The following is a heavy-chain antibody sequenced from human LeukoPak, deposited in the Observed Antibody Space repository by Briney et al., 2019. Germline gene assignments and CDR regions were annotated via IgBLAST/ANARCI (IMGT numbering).Heavy chain of an antibody. CDR1: GYIFTRYW. D-gene: IGHD5-12*01. V-gene: IGHV5-51*01. CDR3: ARLYSGPDIDY. Sequence: GESLQISVKCSGYIFTRYWIGWVRQMPGKGLEWMGIIYPGDSDTRYSPSFQGQVTISADKSISTAYLQWSSLKASDTAIYYCARLYSGPDIDYWGQGTLVTVSS. CDR2: IYPGDSDT. J-gene: IGHJ4*02.